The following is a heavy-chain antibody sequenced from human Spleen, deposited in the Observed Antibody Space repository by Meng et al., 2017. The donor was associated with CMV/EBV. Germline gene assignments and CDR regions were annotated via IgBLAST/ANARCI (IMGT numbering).Heavy chain of an antibody. CDR1: GGSFSGYY. D-gene: IGHD6-19*01. J-gene: IGHJ6*02. CDR2: INHSGST. CDR3: ASQIAETGTFTDYYYGMDV. Sequence: GSLRLSCAVYGGSFSGYYWTWIRQPPGKGLGWIGEINHSGSTNYNPSLKSRVTISVDTSKNQFSLKLSSVTAADTAVYYCASQIAETGTFTDYYYGMDVWGQGTTVTVSS. V-gene: IGHV4-34*01.